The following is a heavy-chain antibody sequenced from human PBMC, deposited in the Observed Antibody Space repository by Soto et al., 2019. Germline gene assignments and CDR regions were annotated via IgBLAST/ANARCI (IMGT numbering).Heavy chain of an antibody. CDR2: ISYTWSG. CDR3: ARVNYGDYEYGMDV. D-gene: IGHD4-17*01. J-gene: IGHJ6*02. V-gene: IGHV4-59*01. Sequence: SETLSLRWSLSCGSINYSGWTWSRQPPGTGLESIGYISYTWSGHDNASLKSRPTISVDTFKNQFSLKLSSVTAADTALYYCARVNYGDYEYGMDVWGQGATVTVS. CDR1: CGSINYSG.